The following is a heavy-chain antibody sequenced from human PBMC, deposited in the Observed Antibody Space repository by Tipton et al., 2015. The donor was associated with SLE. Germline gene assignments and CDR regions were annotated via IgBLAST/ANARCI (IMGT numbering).Heavy chain of an antibody. CDR1: GFTFDDHA. D-gene: IGHD3-16*01. Sequence: RSLRLSCATSGFTFDDHAMHWVHLGPEKGLQWVSGISWNSGNIGYAESVKGRFTISRDNAKNSLYLQMNSLRPEDTALYYCTRDIWATSDDAFDMWGQGTMVTVSS. V-gene: IGHV3-9*01. J-gene: IGHJ3*02. CDR3: TRDIWATSDDAFDM. CDR2: ISWNSGNI.